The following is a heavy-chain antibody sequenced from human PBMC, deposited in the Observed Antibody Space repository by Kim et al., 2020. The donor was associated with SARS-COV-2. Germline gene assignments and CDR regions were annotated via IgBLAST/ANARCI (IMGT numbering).Heavy chain of an antibody. V-gene: IGHV3-53*01. CDR3: ARGVDAHNYFDY. D-gene: IGHD5-12*01. Sequence: QAPGKGLEWVSVIYAGGNTFYGDPVRGRFTISRDNSKNILYLQMDDLRAEDTAVYYCARGVDAHNYFDYWGQGILVTISS. J-gene: IGHJ4*02. CDR2: IYAGGNT.